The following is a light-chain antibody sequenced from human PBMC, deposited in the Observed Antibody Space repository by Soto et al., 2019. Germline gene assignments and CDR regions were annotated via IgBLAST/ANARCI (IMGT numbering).Light chain of an antibody. Sequence: DIQMTQSPSFLSASVGDRFTITWRARQSIGKHLNWYQQKPVKAPKLLIYAASSLQSGVPSRFSGSGSGTDFTLTISSLQPEDFATYYCQQSYSTPRTFGQGTKVDIK. CDR2: AAS. V-gene: IGKV1-39*01. J-gene: IGKJ1*01. CDR3: QQSYSTPRT. CDR1: QSIGKH.